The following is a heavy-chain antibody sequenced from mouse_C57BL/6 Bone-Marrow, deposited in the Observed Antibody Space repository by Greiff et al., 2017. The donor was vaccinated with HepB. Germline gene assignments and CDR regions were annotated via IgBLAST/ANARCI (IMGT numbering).Heavy chain of an antibody. J-gene: IGHJ2*01. V-gene: IGHV14-4*01. CDR2: IDPENGDT. CDR3: TTSYPFFDY. CDR1: GFNIKDDY. Sequence: EVQLQQSGAELVRPGASVKLSCTASGFNIKDDYMHWVKQRPEQGLEWIGWIDPENGDTEYASKFQGKATITADTSSNTASLQLSSLTSEDTAVYYCTTSYPFFDYWGQGTTLTVSS.